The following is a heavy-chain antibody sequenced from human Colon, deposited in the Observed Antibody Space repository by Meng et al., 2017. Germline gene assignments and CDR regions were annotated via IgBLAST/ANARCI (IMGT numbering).Heavy chain of an antibody. Sequence: SRPGLGRPSATRSLTCTVSGGSISSNNWWSWVRQSPGRGLEWIGEIYQSGSTNYSPSLKSRVTISLDKSKNQFSLKVSYMTAADTAVYFCARVPTTVDPFESWGQGTLVTASS. D-gene: IGHD4-23*01. CDR3: ARVPTTVDPFES. V-gene: IGHV4-4*02. CDR2: IYQSGST. CDR1: GGSISSNNW. J-gene: IGHJ4*02.